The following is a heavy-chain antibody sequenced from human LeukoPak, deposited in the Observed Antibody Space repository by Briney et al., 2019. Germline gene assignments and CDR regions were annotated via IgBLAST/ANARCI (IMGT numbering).Heavy chain of an antibody. Sequence: NAGGSLTLSCAASGFTFSSYSMNWVRQAPGKGLEWVSSISSSSSYIYYADSVKGRFTISRDNAKNSLYLRMNSLRAEDTAVYYCARDLLSGSYDWGQGTLVTVSS. CDR3: ARDLLSGSYD. CDR1: GFTFSSYS. D-gene: IGHD1-26*01. CDR2: ISSSSSYI. V-gene: IGHV3-21*01. J-gene: IGHJ4*02.